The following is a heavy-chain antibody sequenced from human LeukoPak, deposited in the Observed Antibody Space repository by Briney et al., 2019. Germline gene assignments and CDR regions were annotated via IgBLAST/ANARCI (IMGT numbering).Heavy chain of an antibody. CDR2: INPNSGGT. V-gene: IGHV1-2*06. J-gene: IGHJ4*02. CDR3: ARTQFKVGATFNY. CDR1: GYTFTGYY. Sequence: ASVKVSCKASGYTFTGYYMHWVRQAPGQGLERMGRINPNSGGTNYAQKFQGRVTMTRDTSISTAYMELSRLRSDDTAVYYCARTQFKVGATFNYWGQGTLVTVSS. D-gene: IGHD1-26*01.